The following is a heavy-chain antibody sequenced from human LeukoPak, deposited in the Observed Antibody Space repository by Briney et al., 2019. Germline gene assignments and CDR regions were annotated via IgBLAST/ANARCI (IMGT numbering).Heavy chain of an antibody. V-gene: IGHV3-48*01. J-gene: IGHJ4*02. D-gene: IGHD3-3*01. CDR3: ARGEVRRRITIFGVAPHFDY. CDR1: GFTFSSYS. Sequence: GGSLRLSCAASGFTFSSYSMNWVRQAPGKGLEWVSYISSSSSTIYYADSVKGRFTISRDNAKNSLYLQMNSLRAEDTAVYYCARGEVRRRITIFGVAPHFDYWGQGTLVTVSS. CDR2: ISSSSSTI.